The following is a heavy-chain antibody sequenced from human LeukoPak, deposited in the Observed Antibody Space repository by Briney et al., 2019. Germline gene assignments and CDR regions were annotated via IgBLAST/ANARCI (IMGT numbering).Heavy chain of an antibody. V-gene: IGHV2-70*11. Sequence: SGPTLANPTEILTLTCTFSGFSLSTSGMCASWIRQPPGKALQWLARIDWDDDKYYSTSLETRLTISKDTSKTQVVLTMTKMDPVDTATYYCARMTAGYSSGWFAFDIWGQGTMVTVSS. CDR2: IDWDDDK. CDR3: ARMTAGYSSGWFAFDI. CDR1: GFSLSTSGMC. D-gene: IGHD6-19*01. J-gene: IGHJ3*02.